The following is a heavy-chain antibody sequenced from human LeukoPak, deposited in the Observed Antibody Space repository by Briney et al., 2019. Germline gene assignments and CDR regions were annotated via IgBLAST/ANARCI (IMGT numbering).Heavy chain of an antibody. CDR2: ISGGGGTT. CDR3: AKEASDYFDY. V-gene: IGHV3-23*01. Sequence: GGSLRLSCAASGFTFSSYAMSWVRQAPGKGLEWVSGISGGGGTTYYADSVKGRFTISRDNSKNTLYLQMNSLRAEDMAVYYCAKEASDYFDYWGQGTLVTVSS. CDR1: GFTFSSYA. J-gene: IGHJ4*02.